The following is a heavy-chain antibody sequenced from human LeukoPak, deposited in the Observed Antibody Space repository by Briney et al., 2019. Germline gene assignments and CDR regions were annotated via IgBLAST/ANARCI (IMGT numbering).Heavy chain of an antibody. CDR3: TTGIRGD. CDR1: GLTVTNAW. J-gene: IGHJ4*02. Sequence: PGGSLRLSCSASGLTVTNAWMNWVRQAPGEGPDWVGRIASKTDGGATDYAAPVKGRFTISRDDSKNTLNLQMSSLKTEDTAVYYCTTGIRGDWGQGTLVTVSS. D-gene: IGHD3-10*01. V-gene: IGHV3-15*07. CDR2: IASKTDGGAT.